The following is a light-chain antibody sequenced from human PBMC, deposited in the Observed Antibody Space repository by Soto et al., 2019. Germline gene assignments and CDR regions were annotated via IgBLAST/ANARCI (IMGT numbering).Light chain of an antibody. CDR1: QRVFYSSNNKNY. CDR2: WAS. J-gene: IGKJ2*01. Sequence: DIVMTQSPDSLAVSLGERATINCKSSQRVFYSSNNKNYLAWYQQKPGQPPKLLIYWASTRESGVPDRFSGSGSGADFTLTISSLRAEDVAVYYCQRYYSIPYTFGQGTKLEIK. CDR3: QRYYSIPYT. V-gene: IGKV4-1*01.